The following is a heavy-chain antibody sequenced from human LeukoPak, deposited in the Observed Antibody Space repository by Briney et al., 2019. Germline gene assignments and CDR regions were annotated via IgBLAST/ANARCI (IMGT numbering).Heavy chain of an antibody. CDR2: IHHSGST. CDR3: ARDEYYYGSGSYRYDY. D-gene: IGHD3-10*01. V-gene: IGHV4-4*02. Sequence: PSETLSLTCAVSGGSISTNNWWTWVRQPPGKGLEWIGEIHHSGSTDYNPSLKSRVTISPDKSKNQFSLKLKSVTAADTAVYYCARDEYYYGSGSYRYDYWGQGTLVTVSS. J-gene: IGHJ4*02. CDR1: GGSISTNNW.